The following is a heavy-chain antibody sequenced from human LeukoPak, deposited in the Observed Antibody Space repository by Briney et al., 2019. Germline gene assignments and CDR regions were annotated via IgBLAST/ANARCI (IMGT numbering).Heavy chain of an antibody. V-gene: IGHV3-74*01. CDR2: ITNDGSST. D-gene: IGHD1-14*01. J-gene: IGHJ4*02. CDR3: APQQGGNPAH. Sequence: GGSLRLSCAASGLTLSNAWMNWVRQAPGKGLVWVSRITNDGSSTTYADSVKGRFTISRDNTKNMLYLQVNSLRAEDTAVYDCAPQQGGNPAHWAQGTLVTVSS. CDR1: GLTLSNAW.